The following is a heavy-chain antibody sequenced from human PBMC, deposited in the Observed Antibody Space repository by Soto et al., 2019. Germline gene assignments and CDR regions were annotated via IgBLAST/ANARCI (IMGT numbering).Heavy chain of an antibody. V-gene: IGHV4-59*01. Sequence: PSETLSLTCTVSGGSISSYYWSWIRQPPGKGLEWIGYIYYSGSTNYNPSLKSRVTISVDTSKNQFSLKLSSVTAADTAVYYCASYQTIFGVVIRAHAFDIWGKGTTVTVSS. CDR3: ASYQTIFGVVIRAHAFDI. J-gene: IGHJ3*02. CDR1: GGSISSYY. D-gene: IGHD3-3*01. CDR2: IYYSGST.